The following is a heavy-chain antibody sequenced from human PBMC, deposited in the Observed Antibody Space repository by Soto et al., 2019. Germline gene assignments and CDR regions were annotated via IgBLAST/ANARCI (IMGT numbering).Heavy chain of an antibody. CDR1: GFTFNNYG. CDR3: AKDQGIAASHGID. CDR2: ISNDGSDK. Sequence: QVQLVESGGGVVQPGGSLRLSCAASGFTFNNYGMHWVRQAPGKGLEWVAVISNDGSDKYYADSVKGRLTISRDNSKNTVYLQMNSLRAEDTAVYYCAKDQGIAASHGIDWGQGTMVTVSS. D-gene: IGHD6-13*01. V-gene: IGHV3-30*18. J-gene: IGHJ3*01.